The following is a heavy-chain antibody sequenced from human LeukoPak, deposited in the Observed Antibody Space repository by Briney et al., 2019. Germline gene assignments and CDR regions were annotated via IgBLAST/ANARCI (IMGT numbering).Heavy chain of an antibody. CDR2: IYHSGST. V-gene: IGHV4-38-2*02. CDR1: GYSISSGYY. J-gene: IGHJ4*02. Sequence: SETLSLTCTVSGYSISSGYYWGWIRQPPGKGLEWIGSIYHSGSTYYNPSLKSRVTISVDTSKNQFSLKLSSVTAADTAVYYCAREPSTAMVTKELDYWGQGTLVTVSS. CDR3: AREPSTAMVTKELDY. D-gene: IGHD5-18*01.